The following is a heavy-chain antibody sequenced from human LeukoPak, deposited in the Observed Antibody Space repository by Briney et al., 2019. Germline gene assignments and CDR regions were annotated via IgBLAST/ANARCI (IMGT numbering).Heavy chain of an antibody. CDR2: INPNSGGT. D-gene: IGHD3-10*01. CDR3: ARMVRGVIPESYGMDV. CDR1: GYIFTGYY. Sequence: ASVKVSCKASGYIFTGYYMHWVRQAPGQGLEWMGWINPNSGGTNYAQKFQGRVTMTRDTSISTAYMELSRLRSDDTAVYYCARMVRGVIPESYGMDVWGQGTLATVSS. J-gene: IGHJ4*02. V-gene: IGHV1-2*02.